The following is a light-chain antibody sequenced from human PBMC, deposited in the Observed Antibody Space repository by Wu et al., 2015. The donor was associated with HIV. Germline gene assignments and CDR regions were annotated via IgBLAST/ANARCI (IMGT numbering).Light chain of an antibody. V-gene: IGKV3-15*01. Sequence: EIVMTQSPATLSVSPGERAALSCRASQSIGTNLAWYQQKPGQAPRLLMYGASTRATGIPARFSGSGSGTEFTLTISGLQSEDFAVYYCQQYNNLVTFGGGYQGGDQT. CDR2: GAS. J-gene: IGKJ4*01. CDR1: QSIGTN. CDR3: QQYNNLVT.